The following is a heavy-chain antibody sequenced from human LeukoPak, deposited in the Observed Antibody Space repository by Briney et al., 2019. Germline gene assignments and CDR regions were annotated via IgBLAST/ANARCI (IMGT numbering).Heavy chain of an antibody. CDR3: AKVDCSSTSCYVAVAGTVYFDY. D-gene: IGHD2-2*01. J-gene: IGHJ4*02. Sequence: GGSLRLSCAASGFTFSSYAMSWVRESPGKGLEWLSPISGRGGSTYYADSVKGRFTIYRDNSKNTLYLQMNSLRAEDTAVYYCAKVDCSSTSCYVAVAGTVYFDYWGQGTLVTVSS. CDR2: ISGRGGST. V-gene: IGHV3-23*01. CDR1: GFTFSSYA.